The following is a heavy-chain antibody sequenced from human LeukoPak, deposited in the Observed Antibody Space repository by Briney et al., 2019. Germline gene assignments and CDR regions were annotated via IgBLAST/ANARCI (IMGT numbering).Heavy chain of an antibody. CDR1: GYTLTELS. V-gene: IGHV1-24*01. CDR2: FDPEDGET. CDR3: ATALYYYGSGNNDY. Sequence: ASVKVSRKVSGYTLTELSMHWVRQAPGKGLEWMGGFDPEDGETIYAQKFQGRVTMTEDTSTDTAYMELSSLRSEDTAVYYCATALYYYGSGNNDYWGQGTLVTVSS. J-gene: IGHJ4*02. D-gene: IGHD3-10*01.